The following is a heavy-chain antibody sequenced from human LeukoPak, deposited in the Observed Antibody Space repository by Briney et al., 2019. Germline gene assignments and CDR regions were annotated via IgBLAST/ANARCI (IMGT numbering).Heavy chain of an antibody. Sequence: SETLSLTCTVSGGSISSSYYYWGWIRQPPGKGLEWIGSVYYSGSTYYNPSLKSRVTISVDTSKNQFSLKLRSVTAADTAVYYCARGRGLFGVVIITHAGWFDPWGQGTLVTVSS. J-gene: IGHJ5*02. D-gene: IGHD3-3*01. CDR3: ARGRGLFGVVIITHAGWFDP. CDR2: VYYSGST. V-gene: IGHV4-39*01. CDR1: GGSISSSYYY.